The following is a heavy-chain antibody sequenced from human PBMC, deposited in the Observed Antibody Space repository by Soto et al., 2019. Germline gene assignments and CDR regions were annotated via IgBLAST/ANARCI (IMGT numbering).Heavy chain of an antibody. V-gene: IGHV1-2*04. CDR3: ARDSVLLWFGESKHYYGMDV. CDR2: INPNSGGT. J-gene: IGHJ6*02. D-gene: IGHD3-10*01. CDR1: GYTFTGYY. Sequence: ASVKVSCKASGYTFTGYYMHWVREAPGQGLEWMGWINPNSGGTNYAQKFQGWVTMTRDTSISTAYMELSRLRSDDTAVYYCARDSVLLWFGESKHYYGMDVWGQGTTVTVSS.